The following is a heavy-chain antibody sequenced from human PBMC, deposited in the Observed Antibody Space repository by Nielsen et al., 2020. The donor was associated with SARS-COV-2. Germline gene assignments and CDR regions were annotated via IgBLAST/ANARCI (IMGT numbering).Heavy chain of an antibody. J-gene: IGHJ5*02. V-gene: IGHV3-23*01. CDR1: GFTFSSYA. CDR2: ITASSSST. Sequence: GESLKISCAASGFTFSSYAMSWVRQAPGKGLEWVSTITASSSSTYYADSVKGRFTISRDNSKDTLYLQVNSLRVEDTAVYYCAKSTSGYPSWFDPWGQGTLVAVSS. CDR3: AKSTSGYPSWFDP. D-gene: IGHD3-22*01.